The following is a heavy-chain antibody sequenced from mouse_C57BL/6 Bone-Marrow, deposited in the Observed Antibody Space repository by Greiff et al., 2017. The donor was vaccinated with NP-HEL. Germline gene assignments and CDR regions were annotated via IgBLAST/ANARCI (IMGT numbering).Heavy chain of an antibody. J-gene: IGHJ2*01. V-gene: IGHV1-59*01. CDR1: GYTFTSYW. CDR2: IDPSDSYT. Sequence: QVQLQQPGAELVRPGTSVKLSCKASGYTFTSYWMHWVKQRPGQGLEWIGVIDPSDSYTNYNQKFKGKATLTVDTSSSTAYMQLSSLTSEDSAVYYCARVSLLQDWGQGTTLTVSS. CDR3: ARVSLLQD. D-gene: IGHD1-1*01.